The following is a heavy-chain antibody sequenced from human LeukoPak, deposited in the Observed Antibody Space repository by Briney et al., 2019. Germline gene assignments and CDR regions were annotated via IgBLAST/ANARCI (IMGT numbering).Heavy chain of an antibody. CDR1: GFTFSSYA. CDR2: ISGSGGST. J-gene: IGHJ3*02. V-gene: IGHV3-23*01. CDR3: AEAWTWEPRDCDAFDI. Sequence: PGGSLRLSCAASGFTFSSYAMSWVRQAPGKGLEWVSAISGSGGSTYYADSVKGRFTISRDNSKNTLYLQMNSLRAEDTAVYYCAEAWTWEPRDCDAFDIWGQGTMVTVSS. D-gene: IGHD1-26*01.